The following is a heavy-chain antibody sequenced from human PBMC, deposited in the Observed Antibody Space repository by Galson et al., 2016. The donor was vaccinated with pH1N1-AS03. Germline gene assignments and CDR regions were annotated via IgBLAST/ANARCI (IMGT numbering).Heavy chain of an antibody. D-gene: IGHD3-22*01. V-gene: IGHV3-30*18. CDR1: GIIFSNYG. CDR3: VEERHSRGYGADFDH. Sequence: SLRLSCAASGIIFSNYGMQWVRQVPGKGLEWVAVVSSDGNIKIYSDSVKDRFTISRDNSKNTLDLQMNSLKTEDTAVYYCVEERHSRGYGADFDHWGQGTLVTVSS. CDR2: VSSDGNIK. J-gene: IGHJ4*02.